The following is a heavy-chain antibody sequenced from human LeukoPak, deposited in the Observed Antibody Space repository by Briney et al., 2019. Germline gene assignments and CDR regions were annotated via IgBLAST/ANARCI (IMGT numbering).Heavy chain of an antibody. CDR2: ISYDGSNK. J-gene: IGHJ4*02. D-gene: IGHD1-1*01. CDR1: GFTFSSYA. V-gene: IGHV3-30-3*01. Sequence: PGGSLRLSCAASGFTFSSYAMHWVRQAPGKGLEWVAVISYDGSNKYYADSVKGRFTISRDNSKNTLSLQMNSLRVEDTAVYYCAKDSAGTTPYYFDYWGQGTLVTVSS. CDR3: AKDSAGTTPYYFDY.